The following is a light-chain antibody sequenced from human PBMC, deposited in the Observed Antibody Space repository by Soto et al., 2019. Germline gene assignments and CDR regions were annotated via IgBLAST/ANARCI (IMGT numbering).Light chain of an antibody. Sequence: QSALTQPASLSGSPGQSITISCAGTSSDIGGSKYVSWYQQHPGKAPKLIIYEVTYRPSGVSARFSGSKSGNTASLTVSGLQAEDEADYYCSSYTSSGTLYVFGTGTKVTV. CDR1: SSDIGGSKY. V-gene: IGLV2-14*01. CDR3: SSYTSSGTLYV. J-gene: IGLJ1*01. CDR2: EVT.